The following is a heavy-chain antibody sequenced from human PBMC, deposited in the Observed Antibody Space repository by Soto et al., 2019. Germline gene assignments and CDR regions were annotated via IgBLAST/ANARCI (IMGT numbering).Heavy chain of an antibody. CDR2: IYYSGST. CDR1: GGSISSSSYY. J-gene: IGHJ4*02. V-gene: IGHV4-39*01. D-gene: IGHD4-17*01. CDR3: ARRQKAIYGDIIFDY. Sequence: QLQLQESGPGLVKPSETLSLTCTVSGGSISSSSYYWGWIRQPPGKGLEWIGSIYYSGSTYYNPSLKSRVTISVDTSKNQFSLKLSSVTAADTAVYYCARRQKAIYGDIIFDYWGQGTLVTVSS.